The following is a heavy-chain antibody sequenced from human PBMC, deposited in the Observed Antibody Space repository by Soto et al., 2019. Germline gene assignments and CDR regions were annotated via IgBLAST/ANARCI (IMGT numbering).Heavy chain of an antibody. CDR2: IWYDGSNK. V-gene: IGHV3-33*01. CDR1: GFTFSSYG. J-gene: IGHJ4*02. CDR3: ARDRIAVAGYFDY. D-gene: IGHD6-19*01. Sequence: PGGSLRLSCAASGFTFSSYGMHWVRQAPGKGLEWVAVIWYDGSNKYYADSVKGRFTISRDNSKNTLYLQMNSLRAEDTAVYYCARDRIAVAGYFDYWGQGTLVTLSS.